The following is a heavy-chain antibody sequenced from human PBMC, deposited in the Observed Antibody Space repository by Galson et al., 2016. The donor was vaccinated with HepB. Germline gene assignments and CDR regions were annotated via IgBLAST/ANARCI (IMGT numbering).Heavy chain of an antibody. CDR1: DGSISSSTYY. D-gene: IGHD2-15*01. Sequence: SETLSLTCTVSDGSISSSTYYWGWIRQPPGKGLEWIGSIYNSVSTYYNPSLKSRVTISVDTSKNQFSLKLRSVTAADTAVYYCARAGWELRVQSEYWHFDLWGRGTLVTVSS. V-gene: IGHV4-39*01. J-gene: IGHJ2*01. CDR2: IYNSVST. CDR3: ARAGWELRVQSEYWHFDL.